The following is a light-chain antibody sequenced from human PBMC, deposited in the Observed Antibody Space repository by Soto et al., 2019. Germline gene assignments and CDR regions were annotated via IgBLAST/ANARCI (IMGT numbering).Light chain of an antibody. CDR2: ETT. V-gene: IGLV2-23*01. Sequence: ALTQPASVSGSPGQSITISCTGTSSDVGPYNLVSWYQHHPGKVPQLIIYETTKRPSGVSNRFSGSKSGNTASLTISGLQAEDEAHYHCSSYTGDYTLMFAGGTKVTVL. J-gene: IGLJ3*02. CDR3: SSYTGDYTLM. CDR1: SSDVGPYNL.